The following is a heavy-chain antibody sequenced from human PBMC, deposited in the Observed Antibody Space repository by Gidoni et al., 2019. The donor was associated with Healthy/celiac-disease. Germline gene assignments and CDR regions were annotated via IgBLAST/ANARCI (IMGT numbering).Heavy chain of an antibody. CDR3: ARSAGITMIVVA. V-gene: IGHV3-21*01. Sequence: EVQLVESGGGLVKPGGSLSLSCAASGFTFSSYSMNWVRQAPGKGLEWVSSIISISIYIYYADSVKGRFTISRDNAKNSLYLQMNSLRAEDTAVYYCARSAGITMIVVAWGQGTLVTVSS. CDR1: GFTFSSYS. D-gene: IGHD3-22*01. CDR2: IISISIYI. J-gene: IGHJ5*02.